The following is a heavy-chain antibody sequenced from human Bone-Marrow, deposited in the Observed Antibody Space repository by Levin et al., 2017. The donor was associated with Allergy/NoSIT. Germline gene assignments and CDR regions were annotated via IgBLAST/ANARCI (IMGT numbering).Heavy chain of an antibody. CDR2: IYHTGSA. V-gene: IGHV4-59*01. Sequence: SETLSLTCTVSGGSTSNYYWNWIRQPPGKALEWIGYIYHTGSASYNPSLKSRLNISLDTSKQQFSLRLTSVTAADTALYFCARGDDSPARFYMDVWGKGTTVTVSS. CDR3: ARGDDSPARFYMDV. J-gene: IGHJ6*03. CDR1: GGSTSNYY. D-gene: IGHD5-24*01.